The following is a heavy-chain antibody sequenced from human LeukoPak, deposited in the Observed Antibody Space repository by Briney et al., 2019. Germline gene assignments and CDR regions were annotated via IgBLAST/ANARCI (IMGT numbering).Heavy chain of an antibody. D-gene: IGHD5-18*01. CDR2: IIPIFGTA. CDR3: ARGGYSYGYGNAFDI. J-gene: IGHJ3*02. V-gene: IGHV1-69*13. CDR1: GGTSSSYA. Sequence: SVKVSCKASGGTSSSYAISWVRQAPGQGLEWMGGIIPIFGTANYAQKFQGRVTITADESTSTAYMELSSLRSEDTAVYYCARGGYSYGYGNAFDIWGQGTMVTVSS.